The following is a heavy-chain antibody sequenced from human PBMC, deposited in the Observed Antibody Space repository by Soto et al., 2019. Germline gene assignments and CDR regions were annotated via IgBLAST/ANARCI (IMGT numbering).Heavy chain of an antibody. V-gene: IGHV5-10-1*01. CDR2: IDPSDSYT. D-gene: IGHD6-6*01. CDR1: GYSFTSYW. CDR3: ARQGPYSSSSVGYYYGMDV. Sequence: PGESLKISCKGSGYSFTSYWISWVRQMPGKGLEWMGRIDPSDSYTNYSPSFQGHVTISADKSISTAYLQWSSLKASDTAMYYCARQGPYSSSSVGYYYGMDVWGQGTTVTVSS. J-gene: IGHJ6*02.